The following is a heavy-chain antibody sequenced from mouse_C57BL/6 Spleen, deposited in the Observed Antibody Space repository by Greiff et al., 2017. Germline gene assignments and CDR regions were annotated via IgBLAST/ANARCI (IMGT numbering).Heavy chain of an antibody. CDR2: INYDGSST. V-gene: IGHV5-16*01. Sequence: EVQVVESEGGLVQPGSSMKLSCTASGFTFSDYYMAWVRQVPEKGLEWVANINYDGSSTYYLDSLKSRFIISRDNAKNLLYLQMSSLKSEDTATYYCARDSNYWYFDVWGTGTTVTVSS. J-gene: IGHJ1*03. D-gene: IGHD2-5*01. CDR1: GFTFSDYY. CDR3: ARDSNYWYFDV.